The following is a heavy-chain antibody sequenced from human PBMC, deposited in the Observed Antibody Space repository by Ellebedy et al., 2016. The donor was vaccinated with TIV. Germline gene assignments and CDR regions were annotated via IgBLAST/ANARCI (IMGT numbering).Heavy chain of an antibody. CDR2: VWYDGGNK. CDR1: GFSFSSYG. CDR3: VRLGDKKAWNGDY. J-gene: IGHJ4*02. D-gene: IGHD1-1*01. Sequence: GGSLRLSCAASGFSFSSYGIHWVRQAPGKGLEWVAVVWYDGGNKYYADSVKGRFTISRDNSKNMLYLQMNSLRAEDTAVYYCVRLGDKKAWNGDYWGQGTLVTVSS. V-gene: IGHV3-30*02.